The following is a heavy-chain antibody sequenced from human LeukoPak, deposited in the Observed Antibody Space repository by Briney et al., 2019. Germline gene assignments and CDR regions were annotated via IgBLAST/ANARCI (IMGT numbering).Heavy chain of an antibody. V-gene: IGHV3-23*01. Sequence: GGSLRLSCAASGFTFSSYAMSWVRQAPGKGLEWVSAISGSGGSTYYADSVKGRFTISRDNSKNTLYLQMNSLRAEDTAVYYCAKDWSVGHYYDSSGDAFDIWGQGTMVTVSS. CDR2: ISGSGGST. J-gene: IGHJ3*02. CDR1: GFTFSSYA. D-gene: IGHD3-22*01. CDR3: AKDWSVGHYYDSSGDAFDI.